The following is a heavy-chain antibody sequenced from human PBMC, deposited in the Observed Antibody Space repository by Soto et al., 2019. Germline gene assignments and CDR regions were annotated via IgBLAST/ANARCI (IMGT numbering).Heavy chain of an antibody. CDR2: MGGSGGT. D-gene: IGHD2-15*01. Sequence: EVQLLESGGGLVQPGGSLRLSCAASGFTFSSYAMSWVRLAPGQGLEWFSCMGGSGGTYYADSVKGRFTISRDNSKNMLYLHLNSLRAEDTAMYYCAKGQGWSSDDDSWGQGTLVTVSS. V-gene: IGHV3-23*01. CDR1: GFTFSSYA. CDR3: AKGQGWSSDDDS. J-gene: IGHJ4*02.